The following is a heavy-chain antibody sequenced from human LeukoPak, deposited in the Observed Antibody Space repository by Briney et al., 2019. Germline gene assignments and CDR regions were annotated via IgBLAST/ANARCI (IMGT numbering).Heavy chain of an antibody. V-gene: IGHV3-7*01. CDR3: ARRPFGADY. J-gene: IGHJ4*02. CDR1: GFSFSTYW. D-gene: IGHD3-10*01. CDR2: IKEDGTEK. Sequence: GGSLKLSCVASGFSFSTYWMSWVRQAPGKGLQWVANIKEDGTEKYYVDSVKGRFTISRDNAKNSVYLQMNSLRVEDTAVYYCARRPFGADYWGQGTLVTVSS.